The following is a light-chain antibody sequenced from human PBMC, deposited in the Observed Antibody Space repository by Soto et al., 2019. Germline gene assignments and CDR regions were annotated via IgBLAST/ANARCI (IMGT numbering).Light chain of an antibody. J-gene: IGKJ1*01. Sequence: IVLTQSPATLSVSPWDRATLSCRASQSVNSNLAWYHLKPGQAPRLLIYGASIRAAGIPARFTGSESGTEFTLSISSLQSEDFAVYYCQQYDDWPWTFGHGTKVDIK. CDR2: GAS. CDR3: QQYDDWPWT. V-gene: IGKV3-15*01. CDR1: QSVNSN.